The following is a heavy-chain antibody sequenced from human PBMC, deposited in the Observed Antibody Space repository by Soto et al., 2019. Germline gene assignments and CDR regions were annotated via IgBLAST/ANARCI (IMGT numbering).Heavy chain of an antibody. CDR1: GYSFTSYW. CDR2: IYPGDSDT. D-gene: IGHD1-20*01. J-gene: IGHJ6*02. CDR3: TRPVCYYYYGMDV. Sequence: PGESLKISCKGSGYSFTSYWIGWVRQMPGKGLEWMGIIYPGDSDTRYSPSFQGQVTISADKSISTAYLQWSSLKASDTAMYYCTRPVCYYYYGMDVWGQGTTVTVSS. V-gene: IGHV5-51*01.